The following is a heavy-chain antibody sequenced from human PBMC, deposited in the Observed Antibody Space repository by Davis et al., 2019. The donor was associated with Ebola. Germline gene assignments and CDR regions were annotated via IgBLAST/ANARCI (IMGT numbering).Heavy chain of an antibody. CDR3: ARRLGYCSGGSCYYYYGMDV. CDR1: GFSLSTSGMC. D-gene: IGHD2-15*01. V-gene: IGHV2-70*01. CDR2: IDWDDDK. J-gene: IGHJ6*02. Sequence: SGPTLVKPTQTLTLTCTFSGFSLSTSGMCVSWFRQPPGKALEWLALIDWDDDKYYSTSLKTRLTISKDTSKNQVVLTMTNMDPVDTATYYCARRLGYCSGGSCYYYYGMDVWGQGTTVTVSS.